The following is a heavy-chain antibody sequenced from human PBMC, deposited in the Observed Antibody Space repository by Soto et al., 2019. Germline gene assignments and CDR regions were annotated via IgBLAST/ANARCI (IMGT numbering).Heavy chain of an antibody. CDR2: IIPIFGTA. J-gene: IGHJ4*02. V-gene: IGHV1-69*01. D-gene: IGHD3-22*01. Sequence: QVQLVQSGAEVKKPGSSVKVSCKASGGTFSSYAISWVRQAPGQGLEWMGGIIPIFGTANYAQKFQGRVTITADESTSTDYRELSSLKSEDTAVYCCARADSSGYISYFDYGGQGTLVTVAS. CDR1: GGTFSSYA. CDR3: ARADSSGYISYFDY.